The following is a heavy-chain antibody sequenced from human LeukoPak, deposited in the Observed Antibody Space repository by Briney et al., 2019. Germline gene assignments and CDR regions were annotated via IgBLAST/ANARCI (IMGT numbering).Heavy chain of an antibody. CDR3: ARDWGERWSLVFGPNYYFDY. D-gene: IGHD2-15*01. CDR1: GGSISSSSYY. Sequence: SETLSLTCTVSGGSISSSSYYWGWIRQPPGKGLEWIGSIYYSGSTYYNPSLKSRVTISVDTSKNQFSLKLSSVTAADTAVYYCARDWGERWSLVFGPNYYFDYWGQGTLVTVSS. V-gene: IGHV4-39*07. J-gene: IGHJ4*02. CDR2: IYYSGST.